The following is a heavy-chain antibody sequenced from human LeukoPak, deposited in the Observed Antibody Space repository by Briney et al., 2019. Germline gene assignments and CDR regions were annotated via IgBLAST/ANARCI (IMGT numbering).Heavy chain of an antibody. CDR3: ARYYSSGYWWFDP. V-gene: IGHV1-2*06. CDR2: INPNSGGT. J-gene: IGHJ5*02. D-gene: IGHD3-22*01. Sequence: ASVKVSCKASGYTFTGYYMHWVRQAPGRGLEWMGRINPNSGGTNYAQKFQGRVTMTRDTSISTAYMELSRLRSDDTAVYYCARYYSSGYWWFDPWGQGTLVTVSS. CDR1: GYTFTGYY.